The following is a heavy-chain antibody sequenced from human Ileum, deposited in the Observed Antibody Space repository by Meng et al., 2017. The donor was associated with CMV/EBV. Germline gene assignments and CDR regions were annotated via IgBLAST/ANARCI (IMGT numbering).Heavy chain of an antibody. CDR3: ATRAPKSESYLYFDY. Sequence: GGSLRLSCAASGFTFSSYSMNWVRQAPGKGLEWVANIKPDGSEKYYVDSVKGRFTISRDNAKNSLYLQINSLRAEDTAVYYCATRAPKSESYLYFDYWGQGTLVTVSS. CDR1: GFTFSSYS. V-gene: IGHV3-7*01. D-gene: IGHD1-26*01. CDR2: IKPDGSEK. J-gene: IGHJ4*02.